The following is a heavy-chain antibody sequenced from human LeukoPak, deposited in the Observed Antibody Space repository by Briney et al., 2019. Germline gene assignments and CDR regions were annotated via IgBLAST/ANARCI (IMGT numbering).Heavy chain of an antibody. V-gene: IGHV4-4*02. Sequence: SETLSLTCAVCGDSLSRRKWWTWVRQPPGKGLEGIGEIYDSGSTNYKPSLKSRVTISLDNSNNQFSLRLNSVPVTDPAVYFCAGDPLTPAALRGAYWGQGTLVTVSS. J-gene: IGHJ4*02. D-gene: IGHD6-13*01. CDR2: IYDSGST. CDR1: GDSLSRRKW. CDR3: AGDPLTPAALRGAY.